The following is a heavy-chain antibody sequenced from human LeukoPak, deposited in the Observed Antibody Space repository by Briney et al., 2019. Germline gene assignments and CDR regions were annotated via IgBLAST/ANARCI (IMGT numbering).Heavy chain of an antibody. D-gene: IGHD6-13*01. Sequence: GGSLRLSCAASGFTFSSYAMHWVRQAPGKGLEWVAVISYDGSNKYYADSVKGRFTISRDNSKNTLYLQMNSLRAEDTAVYYCAKRESSSWLFDYWGQGTLVTVSS. CDR1: GFTFSSYA. J-gene: IGHJ4*02. CDR3: AKRESSSWLFDY. CDR2: ISYDGSNK. V-gene: IGHV3-30-3*01.